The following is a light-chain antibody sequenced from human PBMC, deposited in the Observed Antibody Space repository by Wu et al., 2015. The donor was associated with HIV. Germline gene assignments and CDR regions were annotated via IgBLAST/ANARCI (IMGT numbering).Light chain of an antibody. V-gene: IGKV3-15*01. J-gene: IGKJ1*01. CDR1: QSVSSN. Sequence: EIVMTQSPATLSVSPGERATLSCRASQSVSSNLAWYQQKSGQVPRLLIYGVSTRATGIPARFSGSGSGTEFTLTISSLQSEDFAVYYCQQYNNWQTFGQGTKVEIK. CDR2: GVS. CDR3: QQYNNWQT.